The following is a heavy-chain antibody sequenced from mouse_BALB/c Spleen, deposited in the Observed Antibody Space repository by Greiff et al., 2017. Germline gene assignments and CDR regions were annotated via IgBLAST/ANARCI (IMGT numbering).Heavy chain of an antibody. J-gene: IGHJ3*01. CDR2: IYPGGGYT. CDR3: AREGDYGNSWFAY. V-gene: IGHV1-63*02. Sequence: VQLQESGAELVRPGTSVKISCKASGYTFTNYWLGWVKQRPGHGLEWIGDIYPGGGYTNYNEKFKGKATLTADTSSSTAYMQLSSLTSEDSAVYFCAREGDYGNSWFAYWGQGTLVTVSA. D-gene: IGHD2-1*01. CDR1: GYTFTNYW.